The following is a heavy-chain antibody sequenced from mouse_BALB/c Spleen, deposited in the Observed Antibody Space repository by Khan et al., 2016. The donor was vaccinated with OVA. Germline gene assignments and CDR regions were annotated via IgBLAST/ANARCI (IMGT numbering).Heavy chain of an antibody. CDR1: GYSFTDYM. D-gene: IGHD2-2*01. J-gene: IGHJ3*01. CDR2: INPYFGSS. CDR3: ARAGWLQGLLAY. Sequence: EVKLMESGPEPVRPGASVKISCKASGYSFTDYMMYWVKQSHGKSLEWIGNINPYFGSSNYNLKFKDKATLTVDRSSSTAYMQLNRLTAWDAAVYFWARAGWLQGLLAYWGQGTLVTVSA. V-gene: IGHV1-39*01.